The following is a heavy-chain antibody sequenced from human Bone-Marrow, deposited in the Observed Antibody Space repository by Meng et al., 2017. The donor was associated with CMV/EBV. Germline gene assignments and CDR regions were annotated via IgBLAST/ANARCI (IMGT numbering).Heavy chain of an antibody. Sequence: GESLKNSCKGSGYTFSSQWIAWVRQRPGKGLEWMGIIYPGDSDTTYSPSFQGQVTISADKSISTAYLEWSTLKASDTAMYYCARPQHLGHYDFWSGYKAAFDVWGQGTMVTVSS. J-gene: IGHJ3*01. D-gene: IGHD3-3*01. CDR1: GYTFSSQW. CDR3: ARPQHLGHYDFWSGYKAAFDV. V-gene: IGHV5-51*01. CDR2: IYPGDSDT.